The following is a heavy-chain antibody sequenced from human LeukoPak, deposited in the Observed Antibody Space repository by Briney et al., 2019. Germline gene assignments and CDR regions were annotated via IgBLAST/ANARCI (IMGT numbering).Heavy chain of an antibody. Sequence: GGSLRLSCSASGFTFSSFAMHWIRQAPGKGLEYVSGVSSSGGRTYYTDSLKGRFTVSRDNSKNTMYLHMNSLRVDDTAVYYCAKVYAGIVFDHSGQGTPVTVSS. CDR3: AKVYAGIVFDH. CDR2: VSSSGGRT. D-gene: IGHD4-23*01. CDR1: GFTFSSFA. J-gene: IGHJ4*02. V-gene: IGHV3-64D*09.